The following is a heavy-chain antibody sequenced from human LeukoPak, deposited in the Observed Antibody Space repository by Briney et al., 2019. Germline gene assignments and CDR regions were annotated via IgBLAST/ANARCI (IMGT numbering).Heavy chain of an antibody. CDR2: ISAYNGNT. V-gene: IGHV1-18*01. J-gene: IGHJ3*02. Sequence: ASVKVSCKASGYTFTSYGISWVRQAPGQGLEWMGWISAYNGNTDYAQKLQGRVTMTTDTSTSTAYMELRSLRSDDTAVYYCARDGDSSGYRNAFDIWGQGTMVTVSS. CDR3: ARDGDSSGYRNAFDI. CDR1: GYTFTSYG. D-gene: IGHD3-22*01.